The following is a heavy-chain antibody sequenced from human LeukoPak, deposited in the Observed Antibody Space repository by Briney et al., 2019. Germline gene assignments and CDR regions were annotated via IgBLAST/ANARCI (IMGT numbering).Heavy chain of an antibody. D-gene: IGHD5-12*01. CDR2: IIAILDTA. CDR3: VRSGYDYDWFDP. Sequence: SVKVSCKASGGSFSDYSISWVRQAPGQGLEWMGRIIAILDTAHYAQKFQGRFTITANKSTTTVYMELSSLRSDDTAVYYCVRSGYDYDWFDPWGQGTLVTVSS. V-gene: IGHV1-69*08. J-gene: IGHJ5*02. CDR1: GGSFSDYS.